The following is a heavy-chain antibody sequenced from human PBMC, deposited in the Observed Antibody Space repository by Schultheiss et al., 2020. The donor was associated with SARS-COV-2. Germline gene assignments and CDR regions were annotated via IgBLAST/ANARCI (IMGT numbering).Heavy chain of an antibody. V-gene: IGHV4-61*08. Sequence: SETLSLTCTVSGGSISSGGYYWSWIRQHPGKGLEWIGYIYYSGSTNYNPSLKSRVTISVDTSKNQFSLKLSSVTAADTAVYYCARRSSVYYYYGMDVWGRGTTVTVSS. CDR1: GGSISSGGYY. J-gene: IGHJ6*02. CDR3: ARRSSVYYYYGMDV. CDR2: IYYSGST.